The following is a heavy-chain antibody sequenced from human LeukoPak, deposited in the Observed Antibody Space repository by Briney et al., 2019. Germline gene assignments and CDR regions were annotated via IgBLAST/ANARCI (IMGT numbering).Heavy chain of an antibody. V-gene: IGHV3-23*01. Sequence: SGGSLRLSFAASGFPFSVAAMTWVRQAPGKGLEWVSLIGASGESTYYADSVKGRFTISRDNSKNTLSLQMNSLRVEDTAMYFCAKDIQLSTWGRGTMVTVSS. CDR3: AKDIQLST. D-gene: IGHD5-24*01. CDR1: GFPFSVAA. J-gene: IGHJ3*01. CDR2: IGASGEST.